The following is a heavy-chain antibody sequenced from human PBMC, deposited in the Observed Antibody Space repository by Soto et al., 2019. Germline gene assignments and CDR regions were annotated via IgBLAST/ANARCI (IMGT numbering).Heavy chain of an antibody. J-gene: IGHJ6*03. CDR1: GGSISSYY. V-gene: IGHV4-59*01. Sequence: SETLSLTCTVSGGSISSYYWSWIRQPPGKGLEWIGYIYYSGSTNYNPSLKSRVTISVDTSKNQFSLKLSSVTAADTAVYYCARLRGDSGYRNYYYYMDVWGKGTTVTVYS. CDR2: IYYSGST. CDR3: ARLRGDSGYRNYYYYMDV. D-gene: IGHD5-12*01.